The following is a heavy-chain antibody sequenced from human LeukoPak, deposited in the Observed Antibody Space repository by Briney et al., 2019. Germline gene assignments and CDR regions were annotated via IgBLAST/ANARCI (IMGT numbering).Heavy chain of an antibody. Sequence: PGRSLRLSCAASGFTFDDYAMHWVRQAPGKGLEWVSGISWNSGSIGYADSVKGRFTISRDNAKNSLYLPMNSLRAEDMALYYCAKDIGYSRNRALGYWGQGTLVTVSS. J-gene: IGHJ4*02. CDR3: AKDIGYSRNRALGY. CDR2: ISWNSGSI. D-gene: IGHD6-13*01. CDR1: GFTFDDYA. V-gene: IGHV3-9*03.